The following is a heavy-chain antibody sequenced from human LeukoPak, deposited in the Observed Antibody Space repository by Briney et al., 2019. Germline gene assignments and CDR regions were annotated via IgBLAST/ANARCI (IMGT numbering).Heavy chain of an antibody. V-gene: IGHV3-7*01. D-gene: IGHD3-22*01. Sequence: QAGGSLRLSCAASGFTFSSYWMSWVRQAPGKGLEWVANIKQDGSEKYYLDSVKGRFTISRDNAKNSLYLQMNSLRAEDTAVYYCARDYYDSSGYYHVGYFDYWGQGTLVTVSS. J-gene: IGHJ4*02. CDR2: IKQDGSEK. CDR3: ARDYYDSSGYYHVGYFDY. CDR1: GFTFSSYW.